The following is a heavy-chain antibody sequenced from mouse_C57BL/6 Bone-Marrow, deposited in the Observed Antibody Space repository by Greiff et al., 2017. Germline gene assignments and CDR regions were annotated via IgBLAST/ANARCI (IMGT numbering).Heavy chain of an antibody. CDR2: INSDGGST. V-gene: IGHV5-2*03. Sequence: EVKLVESGGGLVQPGESLKLSCESNEYEFPSHDMSWVRKTPEKRLELVAAINSDGGSTYYPDTLESRFILSRDNTKKTLYLQMSSLRSEDTALYYCARQGYCYAMDYWGQGTSVTVSA. J-gene: IGHJ4*01. CDR3: ARQGYCYAMDY. D-gene: IGHD2-14*01. CDR1: EYEFPSHD.